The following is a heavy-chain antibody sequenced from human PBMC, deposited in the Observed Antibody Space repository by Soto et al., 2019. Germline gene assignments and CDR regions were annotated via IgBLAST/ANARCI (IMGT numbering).Heavy chain of an antibody. D-gene: IGHD2-2*01. CDR3: ASSIVVVPADSRSYYYGMDV. CDR2: IYHSGST. Sequence: PSETLSLTCAVSGGSISSSNWWSWVRQPPGKGLEWIGEIYHSGSTNYNPSLKSRVTISVDKSKNQFSLKLSSVTAADTAVYYCASSIVVVPADSRSYYYGMDVWGQGTTVTVSS. J-gene: IGHJ6*02. V-gene: IGHV4-4*02. CDR1: GGSISSSNW.